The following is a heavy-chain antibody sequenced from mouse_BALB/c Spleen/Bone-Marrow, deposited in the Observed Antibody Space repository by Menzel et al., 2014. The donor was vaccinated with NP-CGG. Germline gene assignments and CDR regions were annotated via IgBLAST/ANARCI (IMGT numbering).Heavy chain of an antibody. CDR3: VRGNYGNYVDYFDF. Sequence: DVMLVESGGGLVQPGGSLKLSCAAPGFTFSNYGMSWVRQTPDKRLELVATINGNGGSTYYPDSVKGRFTISRDTAKNTLYLQMSSLKSEETAMYYCVRGNYGNYVDYFDFWGQGTTLTVSS. CDR2: INGNGGST. V-gene: IGHV5-6-3*01. D-gene: IGHD2-1*01. CDR1: GFTFSNYG. J-gene: IGHJ2*01.